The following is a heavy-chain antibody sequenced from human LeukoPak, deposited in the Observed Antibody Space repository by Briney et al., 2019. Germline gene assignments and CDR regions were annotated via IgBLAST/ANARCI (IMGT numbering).Heavy chain of an antibody. J-gene: IGHJ5*02. CDR1: GYTFTSYG. D-gene: IGHD3-9*01. Sequence: GASVKVSCKASGYTFTSYGISWVRQAPGQELEWMGWISAYNGNTNYAQKLQGRVTMTTDTSTSTAYMELRSLRSDDTAVYYCARSNIVTGYGGGSDLYNWFDPWGQGTLVTVSS. V-gene: IGHV1-18*01. CDR3: ARSNIVTGYGGGSDLYNWFDP. CDR2: ISAYNGNT.